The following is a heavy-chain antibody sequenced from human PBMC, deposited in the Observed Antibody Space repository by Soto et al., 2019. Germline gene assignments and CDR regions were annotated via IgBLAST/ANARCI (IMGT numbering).Heavy chain of an antibody. CDR1: GSTVSSNY. CDR2: IYSGGST. J-gene: IGHJ6*03. CDR3: VWYAGDYYYYYYMDV. D-gene: IGHD2-21*02. Sequence: GGSLRLSCAASGSTVSSNYMSWVRQAPGKGLEWVSVIYSGGSTYYADSVKGRFTISRDNSKNTLYLQMNSLRAEDTAVYYCVWYAGDYYYYYYMDVWGRGTTVTVSS. V-gene: IGHV3-66*01.